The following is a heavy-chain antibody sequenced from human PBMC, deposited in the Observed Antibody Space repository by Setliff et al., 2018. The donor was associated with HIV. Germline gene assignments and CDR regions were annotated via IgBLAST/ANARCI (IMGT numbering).Heavy chain of an antibody. V-gene: IGHV4-59*11. CDR2: IYYSGST. CDR3: ARDGPLEGSYRYYYYYMDV. J-gene: IGHJ6*03. D-gene: IGHD3-10*01. CDR1: GGSISSHY. Sequence: PSETLSLTCTVSGGSISSHYWSWIRQPPGKGLEWIEYIYYSGSTNYNPSLKSRVTISVDTSKNQFSLKLSSVTAADTAVYYCARDGPLEGSYRYYYYYMDVWGKGTTVTVSS.